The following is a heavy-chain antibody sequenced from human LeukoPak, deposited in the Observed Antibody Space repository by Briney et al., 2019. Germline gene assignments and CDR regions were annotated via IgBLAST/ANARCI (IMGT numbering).Heavy chain of an antibody. CDR1: GFTYSSYA. J-gene: IGHJ4*02. V-gene: IGHV3-23*01. CDR2: ISGSGDTT. Sequence: GGSLRLSCAASGFTYSSYAMSWVRQAPGKGLEWVSAISGSGDTTYYADSVKGRFTISRDNSKNTLYLQMNSLRAEDTAVYYCAREPGYGDYGPGFDYWGQGTLVAVSS. CDR3: AREPGYGDYGPGFDY. D-gene: IGHD4-17*01.